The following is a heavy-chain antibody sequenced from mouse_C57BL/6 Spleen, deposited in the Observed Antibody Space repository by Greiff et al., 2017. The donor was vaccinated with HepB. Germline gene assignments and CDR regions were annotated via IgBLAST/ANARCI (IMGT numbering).Heavy chain of an antibody. J-gene: IGHJ2*01. Sequence: VQLQQPGAELVKPGASVKLSCKASGYTFTSYWMHWVKQRPGQGLEWIGMIHPNSGSTNYNEKFKSKATLTVDKSSSTAYMQLSSLTSEDSAVYYCARPYITTVGGYWGQGTTLTVSS. D-gene: IGHD1-1*01. V-gene: IGHV1-64*01. CDR2: IHPNSGST. CDR1: GYTFTSYW. CDR3: ARPYITTVGGY.